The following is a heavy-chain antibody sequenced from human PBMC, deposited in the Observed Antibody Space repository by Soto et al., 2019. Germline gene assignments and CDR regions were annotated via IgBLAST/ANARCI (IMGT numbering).Heavy chain of an antibody. Sequence: QVQLQESGPGLVKPSETLSLTCTVSGGSISSYYWSRIRQPPGKGLEWIGYIYYSGSTNYNPSLKSRVTISVDTSKNQFSLKLSSVTAADTAVYYCARALTYCSSTSCYRGPWFDPWGQGTLVTVSS. CDR1: GGSISSYY. J-gene: IGHJ5*02. CDR2: IYYSGST. D-gene: IGHD2-2*01. CDR3: ARALTYCSSTSCYRGPWFDP. V-gene: IGHV4-59*01.